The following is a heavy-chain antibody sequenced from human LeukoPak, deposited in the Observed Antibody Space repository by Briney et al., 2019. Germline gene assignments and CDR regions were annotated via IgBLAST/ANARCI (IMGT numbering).Heavy chain of an antibody. V-gene: IGHV1-24*01. CDR2: FDPENVKT. D-gene: IGHD3-22*01. CDR3: ATSDSSGYLDF. Sequence: RASVKVSCKVSGGYALSELSLTWVRQAPGKRLEWMGGFDPENVKTMYAQKFQGRVTMTEDPSTDTAFMELSSLRSEDTAVYYCATSDSSGYLDFWGQRTLVTVSS. J-gene: IGHJ4*02. CDR1: GGYALSELS.